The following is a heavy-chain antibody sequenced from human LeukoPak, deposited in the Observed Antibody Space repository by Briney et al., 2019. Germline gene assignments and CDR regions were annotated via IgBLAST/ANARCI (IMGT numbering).Heavy chain of an antibody. V-gene: IGHV1-69*05. CDR2: IIPIFGTA. CDR3: ARAQITMVRDGRYYYYYMDV. Sequence: SVKVSCKASGGTFSRYAISWVRQAPGQGLEWMGGIIPIFGTANYAQKFQGRVTITTDESTSTAYMELSSLRSEDTAVYYCARAQITMVRDGRYYYYYMDVWGKGTTVTVSS. J-gene: IGHJ6*03. D-gene: IGHD3-10*01. CDR1: GGTFSRYA.